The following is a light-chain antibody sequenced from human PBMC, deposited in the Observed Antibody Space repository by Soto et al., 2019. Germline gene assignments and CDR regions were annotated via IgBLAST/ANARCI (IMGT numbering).Light chain of an antibody. Sequence: EIVMTQSPATLSVXPGXRATLSCMASQSVSSNLAWYQQKPGQAPRLLIYGASTRATGIPARFSGSXXXTXXTLTISSLQSEDFAVYYCQQYNNWPPGTFGQGTKVEIK. J-gene: IGKJ1*01. V-gene: IGKV3-15*01. CDR3: QQYNNWPPGT. CDR2: GAS. CDR1: QSVSSN.